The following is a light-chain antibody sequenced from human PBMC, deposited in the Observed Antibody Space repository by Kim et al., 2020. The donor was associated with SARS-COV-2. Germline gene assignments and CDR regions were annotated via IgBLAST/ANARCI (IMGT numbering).Light chain of an antibody. CDR2: GTP. Sequence: SPAERTTPSCRAGQGMRSGYLAAYTQRPGPAPRLLIYGTPSRATVTPDRFSGGVAGTDFTLTISRLEPEDFAVYYCQQYGSSPYTFGQGTKLEI. CDR1: QGMRSGY. V-gene: IGKV3-20*01. CDR3: QQYGSSPYT. J-gene: IGKJ2*01.